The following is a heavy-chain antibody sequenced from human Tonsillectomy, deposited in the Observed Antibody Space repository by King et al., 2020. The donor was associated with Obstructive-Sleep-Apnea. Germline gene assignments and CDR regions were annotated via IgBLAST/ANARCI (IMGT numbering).Heavy chain of an antibody. CDR3: ARARITMVRGVSYYYGMDV. CDR1: GFTFSSYA. Sequence: DVQLVESGGGLVQPGGSLRLSCAASGFTFSSYAMSWVRQAPGKGLEWVSAISGSGGSTYYADSVKGRFTISRDNSKNTLYLQMNSLRAKDTAVYYCARARITMVRGVSYYYGMDVWGQGTTVTVSS. D-gene: IGHD3-10*01. V-gene: IGHV3-23*04. CDR2: ISGSGGST. J-gene: IGHJ6*02.